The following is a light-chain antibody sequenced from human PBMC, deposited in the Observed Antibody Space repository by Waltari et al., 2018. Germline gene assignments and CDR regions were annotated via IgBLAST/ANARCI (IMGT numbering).Light chain of an antibody. CDR1: QNILYSSNNKNY. CDR3: QQHYSTPRT. CDR2: WAS. Sequence: DIVMTQSPASPAVSPGGRATINCKPTQNILYSSNNKNYLAWYQLKPGQAPKLLFYWASTRESGVPDRFSGSGSGTEFTLTINSLQAEDVAVYYCQQHYSTPRTFGQGTKVEIK. V-gene: IGKV4-1*01. J-gene: IGKJ1*01.